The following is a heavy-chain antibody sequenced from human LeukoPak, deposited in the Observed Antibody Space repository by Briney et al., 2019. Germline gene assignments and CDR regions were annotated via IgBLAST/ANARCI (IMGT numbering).Heavy chain of an antibody. CDR3: ARASLLWFGEQGWFDP. V-gene: IGHV4-59*08. D-gene: IGHD3-10*01. CDR1: GGSISSYY. J-gene: IGHJ5*02. CDR2: IYYSGST. Sequence: SETLSLTRTVSGGSISSYYWSWIRQPPGKGLEWIGYIYYSGSTNYNPSLKSRVTISVDTSKNQFSLKLSSVTAADTAVYYCARASLLWFGEQGWFDPWGQGTLVTVSS.